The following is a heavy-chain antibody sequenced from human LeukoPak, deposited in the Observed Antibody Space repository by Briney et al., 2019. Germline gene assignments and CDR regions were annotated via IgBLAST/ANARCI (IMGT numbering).Heavy chain of an antibody. CDR1: GGSVSNYY. Sequence: SETLSLTCSVSGGSVSNYYWSWIRQPPGKGLEWIGYVYYTGSANYNPSLKSRVTMFEDKSKNQFSLRLYSVTVADTAVYYCARHFAYSSSSYFDYWGQGSLVTVSS. J-gene: IGHJ4*02. D-gene: IGHD6-6*01. CDR2: VYYTGSA. V-gene: IGHV4-59*08. CDR3: ARHFAYSSSSYFDY.